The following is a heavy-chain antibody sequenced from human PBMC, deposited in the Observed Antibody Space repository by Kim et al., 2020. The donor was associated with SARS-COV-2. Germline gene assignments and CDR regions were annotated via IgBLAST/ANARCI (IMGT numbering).Heavy chain of an antibody. V-gene: IGHV1-3*04. Sequence: ASVKVSCKASGYTFIHHAMHWVRQAPGQRPEWLGWIFTDHGQTTYSQTFQGRVTITRDTSANTAYMALTSLKSDDTAVYFCARGFEGTFDYWGQGTLGTVSS. J-gene: IGHJ4*02. CDR1: GYTFIHHA. CDR3: ARGFEGTFDY. D-gene: IGHD3-10*01. CDR2: IFTDHGQT.